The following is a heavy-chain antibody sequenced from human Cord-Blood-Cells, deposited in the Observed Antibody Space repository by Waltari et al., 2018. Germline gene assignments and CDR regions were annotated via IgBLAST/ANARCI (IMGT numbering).Heavy chain of an antibody. D-gene: IGHD6-6*01. J-gene: IGHJ4*02. V-gene: IGHV1-2*02. CDR2: INPNSGGT. CDR3: ARGPQYSSSSPFDY. Sequence: QVQLVQSGAEVKKPGASVKVSCQASGYTFTGYYMHWVRPAPGQGLEWRGWINPNSGGTNYAQKFQGRVTMTRDTSISTAYMELSRLRSDDTAVYYCARGPQYSSSSPFDYWGQGTLVTVSS. CDR1: GYTFTGYY.